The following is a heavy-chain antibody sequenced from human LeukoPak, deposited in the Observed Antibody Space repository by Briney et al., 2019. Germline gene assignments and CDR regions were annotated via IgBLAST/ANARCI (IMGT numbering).Heavy chain of an antibody. D-gene: IGHD1-26*01. J-gene: IGHJ4*02. CDR3: ARKEVGATTFDY. V-gene: IGHV4-59*01. CDR2: IYYSGST. Sequence: SETLSLTCTVSGGSISSYYWSWIRQPPGKGLEWIGYIYYSGSTNYNPSLKSRVTISVDTSKNQFSLKLSSVTAADTAVYYCARKEVGATTFDYWGQGTLVTVSS. CDR1: GGSISSYY.